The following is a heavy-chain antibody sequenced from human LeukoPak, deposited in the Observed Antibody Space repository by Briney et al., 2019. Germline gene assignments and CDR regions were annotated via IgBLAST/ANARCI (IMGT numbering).Heavy chain of an antibody. D-gene: IGHD3-16*02. CDR2: INHSGST. V-gene: IGHV4-34*01. CDR3: ARAPPYYDYVWGSYRSTFDY. J-gene: IGHJ4*02. CDR1: GGSFSGYY. Sequence: SETLSLTCAVYGGSFSGYYWSWIRQPPGKGLEWIGEINHSGSTNYNPSLKSRVTISVDTSKSQFSLKLSSVTAADTAVYYCARAPPYYDYVWGSYRSTFDYWGQGTLVTVSS.